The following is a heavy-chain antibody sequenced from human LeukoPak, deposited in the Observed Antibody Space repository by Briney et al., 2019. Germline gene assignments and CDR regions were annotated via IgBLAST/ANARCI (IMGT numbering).Heavy chain of an antibody. Sequence: GSLRLSCAASGFTFSSYWMSWVRQAPGKGLEWIGEINHSGSTNYNPSLKSRVTISVDTSKNQFSLKLSSVTAADTAVYYCARGRGAARHYYYGMDVWGQGTTVTVSS. CDR1: GFTFSSYW. CDR2: INHSGST. CDR3: ARGRGAARHYYYGMDV. D-gene: IGHD6-6*01. J-gene: IGHJ6*02. V-gene: IGHV4-34*01.